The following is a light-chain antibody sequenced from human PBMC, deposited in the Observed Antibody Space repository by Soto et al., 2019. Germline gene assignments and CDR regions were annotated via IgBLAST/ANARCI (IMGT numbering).Light chain of an antibody. Sequence: VFTQSPVTRSLPPWGRATRSCRASQGIGSTLAWYQHKPGQTPRLLIYDASTRATGVPARFSGSGSGTDFSLTISSLEPEDFAVYYCQQFSSYPLTCGGGTTV. CDR1: QGIGST. CDR3: QQFSSYPLT. J-gene: IGKJ4*01. V-gene: IGKV3D-11*03. CDR2: DAS.